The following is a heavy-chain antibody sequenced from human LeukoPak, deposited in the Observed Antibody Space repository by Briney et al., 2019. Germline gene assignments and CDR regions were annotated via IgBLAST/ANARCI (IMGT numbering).Heavy chain of an antibody. V-gene: IGHV3-30*02. Sequence: GGSLRLSCAASGFTVSSNYMSWVRQAPGKGLEWVAFIRYDGSNKYYADSVKGRFTISRDNSKNTLYLQMNSLRAEDTAVYYCATIGGNSFYYYYMDVWGKGTTVTISS. CDR3: ATIGGNSFYYYYMDV. D-gene: IGHD4-23*01. J-gene: IGHJ6*03. CDR1: GFTVSSNY. CDR2: IRYDGSNK.